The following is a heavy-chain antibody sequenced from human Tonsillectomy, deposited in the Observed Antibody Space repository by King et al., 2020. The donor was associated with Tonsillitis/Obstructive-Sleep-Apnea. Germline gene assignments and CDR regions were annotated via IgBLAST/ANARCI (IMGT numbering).Heavy chain of an antibody. CDR3: TRHLSDLHHYYYMDV. J-gene: IGHJ6*03. V-gene: IGHV4-39*01. Sequence: RLQESGPGLVKPSETLSLSCTVSGGSIRIDSYYWGWIRQPPGKGLEWIGIIYYSGDTYYDPSLKSRVTISVDTSRNQFSLKLSSVTATDTAIYYCTRHLSDLHHYYYMDVWGKGTTVTVSS. CDR2: IYYSGDT. CDR1: GGSIRIDSYY.